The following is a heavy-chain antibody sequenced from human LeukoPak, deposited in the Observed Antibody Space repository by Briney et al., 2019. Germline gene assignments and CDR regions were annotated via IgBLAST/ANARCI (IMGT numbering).Heavy chain of an antibody. J-gene: IGHJ4*02. CDR3: GGGDTAMVINY. CDR2: IIPILGIA. D-gene: IGHD5-18*01. CDR1: GGTFSSYA. V-gene: IGHV1-69*04. Sequence: SVKVSCKASGGTFSSYAISWVRQAPGQGLEWMGRIIPILGIANYAQKFQGRVTITADKSTSTAYMELSSLRSEDTAVDYCGGGDTAMVINYWGQGTLVTVSS.